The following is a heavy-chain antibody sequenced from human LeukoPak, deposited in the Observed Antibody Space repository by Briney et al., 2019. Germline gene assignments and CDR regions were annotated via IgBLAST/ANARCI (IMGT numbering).Heavy chain of an antibody. CDR2: ISYSGST. D-gene: IGHD1-26*01. Sequence: SETLSLTCTVSGDSISSGSFLWGYIRQSPGKGLEWIGSISYSGSTYYNPSLKSRVTVSIDTSKNQFSLKMTSVTAADAAVYYCARWVGNRNWFDPWGQGTLVTVSS. CDR3: ARWVGNRNWFDP. J-gene: IGHJ5*02. V-gene: IGHV4-39*07. CDR1: GDSISSGSFL.